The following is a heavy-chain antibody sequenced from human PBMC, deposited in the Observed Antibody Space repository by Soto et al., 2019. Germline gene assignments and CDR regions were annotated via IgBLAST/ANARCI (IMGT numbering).Heavy chain of an antibody. V-gene: IGHV3-21*01. CDR2: ISSSSSYI. Sequence: GGSLRLSCAASGFTFSSYSMNWVRQAPGKGLEWVSSISSSSSYIYYADSVKGRFTISRDNAKNSLYLQMNSLRAEDTAVYYCARGVVPAAIRAGMDVWGQGTTVTV. D-gene: IGHD2-2*02. CDR3: ARGVVPAAIRAGMDV. J-gene: IGHJ6*02. CDR1: GFTFSSYS.